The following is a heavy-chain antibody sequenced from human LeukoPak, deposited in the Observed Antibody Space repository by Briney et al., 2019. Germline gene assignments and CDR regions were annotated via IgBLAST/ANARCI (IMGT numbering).Heavy chain of an antibody. D-gene: IGHD6-13*01. V-gene: IGHV4-4*02. CDR2: IYHSGST. J-gene: IGHJ4*02. CDR3: ASIAAAGNAGGPFDY. CDR1: GGSISSSNW. Sequence: SGTLSLTCAVSGGSISSSNWWSWVRQPPGKGLEWIGEIYHSGSTNYNPSLKSRVTISVDKSKNQFSLKLSSVTAADTAVYYCASIAAAGNAGGPFDYWGQGTLVTVSS.